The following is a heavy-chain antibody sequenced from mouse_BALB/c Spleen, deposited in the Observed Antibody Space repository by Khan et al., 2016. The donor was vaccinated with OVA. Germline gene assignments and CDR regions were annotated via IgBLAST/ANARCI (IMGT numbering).Heavy chain of an antibody. CDR1: GYTFTNYG. CDR2: INTYTGEP. V-gene: IGHV9-3-1*01. J-gene: IGHJ4*01. CDR3: ARRGIYYYGSSQISCYYDAMDY. D-gene: IGHD1-1*01. Sequence: QVQLKQSGPELKKPGETVKISCKASGYTFTNYGMNWVKQAPGKGLKWMGWINTYTGEPTYADDFKGRFAFSLETSASTAYLQINNLKNEDTVSIFCARRGIYYYGSSQISCYYDAMDYWGQGTAVTVSS.